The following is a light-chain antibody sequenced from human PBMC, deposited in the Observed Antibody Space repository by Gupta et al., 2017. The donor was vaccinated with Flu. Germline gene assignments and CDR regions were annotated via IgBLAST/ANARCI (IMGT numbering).Light chain of an antibody. CDR2: DVT. CDR3: SSYTSTSTFYV. Sequence: QSALTQPASVSRSPGQSITISCTGTSSDVGRSDSVSWYQQHPDKAPNLIIFDVTNRPSGVSSRFSGSKSGNTASLTISGLQAEDETDYYCSSYTSTSTFYVFGTGTRVTV. J-gene: IGLJ1*01. V-gene: IGLV2-14*03. CDR1: SSDVGRSDS.